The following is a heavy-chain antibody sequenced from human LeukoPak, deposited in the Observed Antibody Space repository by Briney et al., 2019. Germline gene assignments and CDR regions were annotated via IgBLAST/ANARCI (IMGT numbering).Heavy chain of an antibody. V-gene: IGHV4-34*01. CDR3: ARSTTRYYNTDY. J-gene: IGHJ4*02. Sequence: SETLSLTCAVYGGSFGYYWTWVRQSPGKGLEWIGEINYGGSTTYNPSLKSRVTISVVMSKNQFSLKLSSVTAADTAVYYCARSTTRYYNTDYWGQGTLVTVSS. CDR1: GGSFGYY. CDR2: INYGGST. D-gene: IGHD3-22*01.